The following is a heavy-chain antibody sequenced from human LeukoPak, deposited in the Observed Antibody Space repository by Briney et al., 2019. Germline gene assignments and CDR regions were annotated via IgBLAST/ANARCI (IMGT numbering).Heavy chain of an antibody. CDR1: RDTFSSYT. CDR2: IIPILGTA. Sequence: SVKVSCKASRDTFSSYTINWVRQAPGQGLEWMGGIIPILGTANYAQKFQGRVTITADESTSTAYMALSSLRSEDTAVYYCARGGGEYGSSSPFDYWGQGTLVTVSS. J-gene: IGHJ4*02. CDR3: ARGGGEYGSSSPFDY. V-gene: IGHV1-69*13. D-gene: IGHD6-6*01.